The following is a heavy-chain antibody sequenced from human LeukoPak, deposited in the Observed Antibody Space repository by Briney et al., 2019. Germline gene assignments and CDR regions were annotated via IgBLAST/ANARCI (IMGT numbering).Heavy chain of an antibody. V-gene: IGHV3-48*01. CDR2: ISSSSSTI. Sequence: GGSLRLSYAASGFTFSSYSMNWVRQAPGKGLEWVSYISSSSSTIYYADSVKGRFTISRDNAKNSLYLQMNSLRAEDTAVYYCARGGQAYSSSWYPSDYWGQGTLVTVSS. CDR3: ARGGQAYSSSWYPSDY. CDR1: GFTFSSYS. D-gene: IGHD6-13*01. J-gene: IGHJ4*02.